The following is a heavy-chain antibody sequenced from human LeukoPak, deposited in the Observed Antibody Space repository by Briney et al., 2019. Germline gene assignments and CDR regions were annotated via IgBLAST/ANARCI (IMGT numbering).Heavy chain of an antibody. CDR2: ISYDGTKR. J-gene: IGHJ4*02. CDR1: GFTFYSYD. V-gene: IGHV3-30-3*01. Sequence: PGGSLRLSCAASGFTFYSYDMHWVRQAPGKGLEWVAVISYDGTKRYCADSVKGRFTISRDNSKNTLYLQMNSLRVEDTAVYYCAREIATRRDYFDYWGQGTLVTVSS. D-gene: IGHD6-6*01. CDR3: AREIATRRDYFDY.